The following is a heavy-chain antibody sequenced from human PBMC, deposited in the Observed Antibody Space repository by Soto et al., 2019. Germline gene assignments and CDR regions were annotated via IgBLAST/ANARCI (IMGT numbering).Heavy chain of an antibody. J-gene: IGHJ4*02. CDR1: GYTFTGYY. CDR3: ARDSSTYYYDSEGGY. CDR2: INPNSGGT. V-gene: IGHV1-2*02. Sequence: QVQLMQSGAEVKKPGASVKVSCKASGYTFTGYYMHWVRQAPGQGLEWMGWINPNSGGTNYAQKFQGRVTMTRDTSISTAYMELSRLRSDDTAVYYCARDSSTYYYDSEGGYWGQGTLVTVSS. D-gene: IGHD3-22*01.